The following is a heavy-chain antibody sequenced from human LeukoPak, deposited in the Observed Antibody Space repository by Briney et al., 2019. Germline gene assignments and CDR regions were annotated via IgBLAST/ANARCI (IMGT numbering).Heavy chain of an antibody. Sequence: SQTLSLTCAISGGSVSSKRASWNWIRQSPSRGLEWLGRTYYRSKWNNEYAVSLKGRLTISPDTSKTQFSLQLNSVTPEDTAVYYCAILGPPADCWGQGTLVTVSS. CDR2: TYYRSKWNN. J-gene: IGHJ1*01. CDR3: AILGPPADC. CDR1: GGSVSSKRAS. V-gene: IGHV6-1*01. D-gene: IGHD3/OR15-3a*01.